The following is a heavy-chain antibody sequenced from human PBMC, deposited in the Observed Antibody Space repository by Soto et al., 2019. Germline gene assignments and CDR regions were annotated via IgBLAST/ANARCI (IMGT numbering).Heavy chain of an antibody. V-gene: IGHV3-30*04. CDR3: ARSHSSRLNWFDP. D-gene: IGHD6-13*01. CDR1: GFTFYNYA. J-gene: IGHJ5*02. Sequence: GGSLRLSCAASGFTFYNYAMHWVRQAPGKGLEWVTTISYDGDNKYYADSVKGRFTISRDNSKDTLFLQMDSLRTADTGIYYCARSHSSRLNWFDPWGQGTLVTVSS. CDR2: ISYDGDNK.